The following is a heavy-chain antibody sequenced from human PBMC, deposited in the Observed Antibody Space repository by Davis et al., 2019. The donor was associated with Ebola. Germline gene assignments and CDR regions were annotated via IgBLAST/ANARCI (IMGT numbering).Heavy chain of an antibody. V-gene: IGHV1-69*13. J-gene: IGHJ5*02. D-gene: IGHD6-13*01. Sequence: SVQVSCKASGGTFSSHAVSWVRQAPGHGLEWLGGIIPILGATNYAQSFQGRVTITADESTSTAYMELSSLRSEDTAVYYCARSFSSTFVGWFDPWGQGTLVTVSS. CDR1: GGTFSSHA. CDR3: ARSFSSTFVGWFDP. CDR2: IIPILGAT.